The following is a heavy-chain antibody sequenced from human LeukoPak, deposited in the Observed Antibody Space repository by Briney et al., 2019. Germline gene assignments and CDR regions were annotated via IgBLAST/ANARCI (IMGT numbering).Heavy chain of an antibody. CDR1: GGSISSGDYY. D-gene: IGHD3-22*01. J-gene: IGHJ3*02. CDR3: ARIYDGSGYFHFDI. Sequence: SSETLSLTCTVSGGSISSGDYYWSWIRQPPGKGLEWIGYIYYSGGADYNPSLKSRLSISVDTSKNQFSLKLSSVTAADTAVYYCARIYDGSGYFHFDIWGQGTMVTVSS. V-gene: IGHV4-30-4*01. CDR2: IYYSGGA.